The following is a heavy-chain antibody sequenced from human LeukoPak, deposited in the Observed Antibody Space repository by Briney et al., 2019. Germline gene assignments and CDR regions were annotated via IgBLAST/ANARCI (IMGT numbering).Heavy chain of an antibody. CDR3: ARAGLVVVTANDY. J-gene: IGHJ4*02. CDR2: ISAYNGNT. V-gene: IGHV1-18*01. CDR1: GYTFTNYG. D-gene: IGHD2-21*02. Sequence: ASVKVSCKASGYTFTNYGISWVRQAPGQGLEWMGWISAYNGNTKYAQKLQGRVTMTTDTSTSTAYMELRSLRFDDTAMYYCARAGLVVVTANDYWGQGTLVTVSS.